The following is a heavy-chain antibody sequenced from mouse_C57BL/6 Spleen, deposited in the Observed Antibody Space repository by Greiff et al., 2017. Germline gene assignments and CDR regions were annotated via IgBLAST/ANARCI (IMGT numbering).Heavy chain of an antibody. CDR2: IDPSDSYT. V-gene: IGHV1-69*01. CDR3: ARSSRTGAMDY. CDR1: GYTFTSYW. Sequence: QVQLQQPGAELVMPGASVKLSCKASGYTFTSYWMHWVKQRPGQGLEWIGEIDPSDSYTNYNQKFKGKSTLTVDKSSSTAYMQLSSLTSEDSAVYYCARSSRTGAMDYWCQGTSVTVSS. J-gene: IGHJ4*01.